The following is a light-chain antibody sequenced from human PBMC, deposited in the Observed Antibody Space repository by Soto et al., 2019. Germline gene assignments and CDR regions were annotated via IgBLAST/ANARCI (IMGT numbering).Light chain of an antibody. Sequence: IQMTQSPSSVSASVGDTVTITCRASHGIYSRLAWYQQKPGKAPELLIYATSTLQTGVPSRFSGSGFGTDFTLTISSLQPEDSASYFCQQTDNFPLTFGGGTKVEI. V-gene: IGKV1D-12*01. J-gene: IGKJ4*01. CDR3: QQTDNFPLT. CDR1: HGIYSR. CDR2: ATS.